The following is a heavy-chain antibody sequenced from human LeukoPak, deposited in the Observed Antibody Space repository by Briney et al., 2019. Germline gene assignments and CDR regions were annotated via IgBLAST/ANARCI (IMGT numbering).Heavy chain of an antibody. D-gene: IGHD6-19*01. CDR2: MNPNSGNT. CDR1: GYTFTSYD. V-gene: IGHV1-8*01. J-gene: IGHJ5*02. Sequence: ASVKVSCKASGYTFTSYDINWVRQATGQGLEWVGWMNPNSGNTGYAQKFQGRVTMTRNTSISTAYMELSSLRSEDTAVYYCARDYSSGWSLFDPWGQGTLVTVSS. CDR3: ARDYSSGWSLFDP.